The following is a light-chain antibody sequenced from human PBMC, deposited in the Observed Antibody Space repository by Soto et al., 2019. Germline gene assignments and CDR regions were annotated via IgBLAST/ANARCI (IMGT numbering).Light chain of an antibody. Sequence: DIQITQSPSTLSASVGYRFTITGPASESIRTWLAWYQHKPGKAPKFLIYDASTLESGVPSRFSGSGSGTEFTLTIRSLQPDDFATYYCKKYNNYQRTFGQGITGDNK. CDR2: DAS. CDR3: KKYNNYQRT. J-gene: IGKJ1*01. CDR1: ESIRTW. V-gene: IGKV1-5*01.